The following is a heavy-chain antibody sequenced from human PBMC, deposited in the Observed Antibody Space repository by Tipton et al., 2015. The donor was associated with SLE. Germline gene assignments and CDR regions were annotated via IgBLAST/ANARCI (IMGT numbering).Heavy chain of an antibody. J-gene: IGHJ5*02. Sequence: TLSLTCTVSGYSISSGYYWGWIRQPPGKGLEWIGSIYHSGSTNYNPSLKSRVTISVDTSKNQFSLKLSSVTAADTAVYYCARTMTRPLMWFDPWGQGTLVTVSS. CDR3: ARTMTRPLMWFDP. CDR1: GYSISSGYY. D-gene: IGHD3-3*01. CDR2: IYHSGST. V-gene: IGHV4-38-2*02.